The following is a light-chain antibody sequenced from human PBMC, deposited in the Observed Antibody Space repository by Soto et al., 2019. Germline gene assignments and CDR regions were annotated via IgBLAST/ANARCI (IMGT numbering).Light chain of an antibody. CDR3: LQYGSSPLT. CDR1: QSVSSSY. V-gene: IGKV3-20*01. Sequence: EIVLTQSPGTLSLSPGERATLSCRASQSVSSSYLAWYQQKPGQAPRLLIYGASSRATGIPDRFSASGSGTGFTLTISRLEPDDFAVYYCLQYGSSPLTFGGATKVEIK. CDR2: GAS. J-gene: IGKJ4*01.